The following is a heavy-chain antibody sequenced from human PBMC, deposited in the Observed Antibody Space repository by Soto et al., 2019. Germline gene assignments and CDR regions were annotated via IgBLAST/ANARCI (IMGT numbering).Heavy chain of an antibody. V-gene: IGHV4-31*03. CDR2: IYSSGST. Sequence: QVQLQESGPGLVKPSQTLSLTCTVSGVSISSGGYYWIWIRQHPGKCLEWIGYIYSSGSTYYNPYLKSRVTISVDTSKNQFSLKLSSVTAADTAVYYCARVFGGMRVAFDIWGQGTMVTVSS. CDR3: ARVFGGMRVAFDI. D-gene: IGHD3-16*01. CDR1: GVSISSGGYY. J-gene: IGHJ3*02.